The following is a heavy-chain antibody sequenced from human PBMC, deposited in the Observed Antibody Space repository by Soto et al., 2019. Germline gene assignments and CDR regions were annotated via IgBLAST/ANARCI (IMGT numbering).Heavy chain of an antibody. CDR1: GYTFRTYG. D-gene: IGHD2-21*02. Sequence: GPEVRKPGASVKVSCKASGYTFRTYGITWVRQAPGQGLEWMGWISVKNGQSNYAQKFQGRVSMTTDISTTTAYMELRSLRSDHTAVYYCARYGDPEAFDVWGQGTMVTVSS. CDR3: ARYGDPEAFDV. V-gene: IGHV1-18*01. CDR2: ISVKNGQS. J-gene: IGHJ3*01.